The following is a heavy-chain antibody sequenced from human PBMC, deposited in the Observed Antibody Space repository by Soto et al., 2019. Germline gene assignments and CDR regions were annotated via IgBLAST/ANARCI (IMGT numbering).Heavy chain of an antibody. CDR1: GYSISSGYY. Sequence: SETLSLTCAVSGYSISSGYYWGWIRQPPGKGLEWIGSIYHSGSTYYNPSLKSRVTISVDTSKNQFSLKLSSVTAADPAVYCCARVGGYGMDVWGQGTTVTVSS. D-gene: IGHD3-10*01. V-gene: IGHV4-38-2*01. CDR2: IYHSGST. CDR3: ARVGGYGMDV. J-gene: IGHJ6*02.